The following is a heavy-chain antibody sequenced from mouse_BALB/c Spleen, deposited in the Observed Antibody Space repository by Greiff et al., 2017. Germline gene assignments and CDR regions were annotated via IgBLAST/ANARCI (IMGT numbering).Heavy chain of an antibody. CDR2: ISSGGST. J-gene: IGHJ3*01. CDR3: ARGDGYDFAY. V-gene: IGHV5-6-5*01. CDR1: GFTFSSYA. D-gene: IGHD2-2*01. Sequence: DVHLVESGGGLVKPGGSLKLSCAASGFTFSSYAMSWVRQTPEKRLEWVASISSGGSTYYPDSVKGRFTISRDNARNILYLQMSSLRSEDTAMYYCARGDGYDFAYWGQGTLVTVSA.